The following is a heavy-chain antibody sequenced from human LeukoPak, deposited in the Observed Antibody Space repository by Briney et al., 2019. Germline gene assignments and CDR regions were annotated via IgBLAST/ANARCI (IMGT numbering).Heavy chain of an antibody. Sequence: SETLSLTCAVYGGSFSGYYWSWIRQPPGKGLEWIGEINHSGSTNYNPSLKNRVTISVDTSKNQFSLKLSSVTAAGTAVYYCARDKSRTYGSADAFDIWGQGTMVTVSS. V-gene: IGHV4-34*01. CDR2: INHSGST. CDR3: ARDKSRTYGSADAFDI. D-gene: IGHD3-10*01. J-gene: IGHJ3*02. CDR1: GGSFSGYY.